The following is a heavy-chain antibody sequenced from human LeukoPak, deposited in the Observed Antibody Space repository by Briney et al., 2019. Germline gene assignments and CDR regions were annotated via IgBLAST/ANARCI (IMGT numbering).Heavy chain of an antibody. Sequence: ASVKVSCKASGYTFTGYYMHWVRQAPGQGLEWMGWINPNSGGTNYAQKFQGRVTMTRNTSISTAYMELSSLRSEDTAVYYCARGRGALYYYYYMDVWGKGTTVTVSS. D-gene: IGHD1-26*01. J-gene: IGHJ6*03. CDR2: INPNSGGT. V-gene: IGHV1-2*02. CDR1: GYTFTGYY. CDR3: ARGRGALYYYYYMDV.